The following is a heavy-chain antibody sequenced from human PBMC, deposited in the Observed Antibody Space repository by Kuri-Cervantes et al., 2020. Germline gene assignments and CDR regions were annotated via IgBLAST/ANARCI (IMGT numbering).Heavy chain of an antibody. CDR2: INHSGST. CDR1: GGSFSGYY. J-gene: IGHJ4*02. D-gene: IGHD4-17*01. Sequence: SETLSLTCAVYGGSFSGYYWSWIRQPPGKGLEWIGEINHSGSTNYNPSLKSRVTISADTSKNQLSLKLNSVTAADTSFYSCARAPRRRSYFDYWGQGTLVTVSS. CDR3: ARAPRRRSYFDY. V-gene: IGHV4-34*01.